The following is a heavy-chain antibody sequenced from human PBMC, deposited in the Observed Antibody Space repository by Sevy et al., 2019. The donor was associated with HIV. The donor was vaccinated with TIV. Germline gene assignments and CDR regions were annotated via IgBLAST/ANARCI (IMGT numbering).Heavy chain of an antibody. CDR2: IKSKTDGGTT. D-gene: IGHD3-10*01. V-gene: IGHV3-15*01. J-gene: IGHJ4*02. CDR1: GFTFSKAW. CDR3: TTAHQWFGNLRLD. Sequence: GGSLRLSCAASGFTFSKAWMNWVRQAPGKGPEWVGRIKSKTDGGTTDFAAFVKGRFKISRDDSNDTLFLQMDNLEVEDTAVYYCTTAHQWFGNLRLDWGQATLVTVSS.